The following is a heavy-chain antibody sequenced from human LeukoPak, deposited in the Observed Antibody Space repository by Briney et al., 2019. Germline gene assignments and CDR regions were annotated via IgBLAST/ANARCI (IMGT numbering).Heavy chain of an antibody. D-gene: IGHD3-22*01. V-gene: IGHV4-30-4*08. CDR3: ANYDSSGSKNDAFDI. CDR2: IYYSGST. J-gene: IGHJ3*02. Sequence: SQTLSLTCTVSGGSISSGDYYWSWIRQSPGKGLEWIGYIYYSGSTYYNPSLKSRVTISVDTSKNQFSLKLSSVTAADTAVYYCANYDSSGSKNDAFDICGQGTMVTVSS. CDR1: GGSISSGDYY.